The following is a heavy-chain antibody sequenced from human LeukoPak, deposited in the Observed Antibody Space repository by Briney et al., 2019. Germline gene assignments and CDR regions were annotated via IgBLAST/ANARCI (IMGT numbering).Heavy chain of an antibody. D-gene: IGHD5-18*01. CDR2: IYYSGST. CDR3: ARGYSLDY. V-gene: IGHV4-30-4*01. J-gene: IGHJ4*02. CDR1: GGSISSGDYY. Sequence: SETLSLTCTVSGGSISSGDYYWSWIRQPPGKGQEWIGYIYYSGSTSYTPSLRGRVTISVDTSKNQFSLNLSSVTAADTAVYYCARGYSLDYWGQGTLVTVSS.